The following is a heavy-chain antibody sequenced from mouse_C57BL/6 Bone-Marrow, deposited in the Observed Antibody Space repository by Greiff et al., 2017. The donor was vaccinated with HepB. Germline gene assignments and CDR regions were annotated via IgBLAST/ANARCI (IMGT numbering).Heavy chain of an antibody. V-gene: IGHV1-5*01. CDR2: IYPGNSDT. Sequence: EVQLQQPGAELVMPGASVKLSCKASGYTFTSYWMHWVKQRPGQGLEWIGAIYPGNSDTSYNQKFKGKAKLTAVTSASTAYMELSSLTNEDSAVYYCTRSSDGYYRGFAYWGQGTLVTVSA. CDR3: TRSSDGYYRGFAY. J-gene: IGHJ3*01. D-gene: IGHD2-3*01. CDR1: GYTFTSYW.